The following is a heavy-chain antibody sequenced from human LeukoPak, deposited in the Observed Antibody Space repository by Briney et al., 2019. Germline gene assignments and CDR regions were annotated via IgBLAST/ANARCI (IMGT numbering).Heavy chain of an antibody. CDR1: GFTFSSYE. D-gene: IGHD2-2*01. CDR3: ARRYCSSTSCLIDY. J-gene: IGHJ4*02. CDR2: ISSSGTTI. Sequence: GGSLRLSCAVSGFTFSSYEMNWVRQGPGKGLEWVSYISSSGTTIYYADSVKGRFTISRDNAKNSLYLQMNSLRADDTAVYYCARRYCSSTSCLIDYWGQGALVTVSS. V-gene: IGHV3-48*03.